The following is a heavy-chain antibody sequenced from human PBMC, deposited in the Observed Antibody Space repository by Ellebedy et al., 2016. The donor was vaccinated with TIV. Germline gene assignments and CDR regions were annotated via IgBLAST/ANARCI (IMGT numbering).Heavy chain of an antibody. CDR3: AREIFYGGYYFDY. CDR2: IWSDGTTK. CDR1: GFTFSSYG. J-gene: IGHJ4*02. Sequence: GGSLRLXCAASGFTFSSYGMHWVRQAPGKGLEWVAVIWSDGTTKYYSDSVKGRFTISRDNSKNTLYLQMNSLRAEDTAVYYCAREIFYGGYYFDYWGQGTLVTVSS. D-gene: IGHD4-23*01. V-gene: IGHV3-33*01.